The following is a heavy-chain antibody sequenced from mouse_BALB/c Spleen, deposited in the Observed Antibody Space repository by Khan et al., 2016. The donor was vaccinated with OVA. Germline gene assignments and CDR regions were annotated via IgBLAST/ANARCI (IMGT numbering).Heavy chain of an antibody. CDR3: VRQPYCEYDVMDY. CDR2: IWSEGVT. CDR1: GFSLTNYG. D-gene: IGHD2-4*01. Sequence: VQLQESGPGLVAPSPSLSITCTISGFSLTNYGLPWVRQPPGKGLEWLVVIWSEGVTTYNTALKSRLPNYKDNSKRQVFLKMNSLQTDDTAMYFGVRQPYCEYDVMDYWGQGTSVTVSA. J-gene: IGHJ4*01. V-gene: IGHV2-6-1*01.